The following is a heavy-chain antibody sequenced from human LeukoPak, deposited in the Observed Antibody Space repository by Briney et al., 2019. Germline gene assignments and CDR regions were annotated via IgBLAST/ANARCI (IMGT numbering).Heavy chain of an antibody. CDR3: ARGYDYGATGDY. J-gene: IGHJ4*02. V-gene: IGHV3-21*01. CDR1: GFTFSSYS. CDR2: ISSSSSYI. D-gene: IGHD4-17*01. Sequence: GGSLRLSCAASGFTFSSYSMNWVRQAPGKGLEWVSSISSSSSYIYYADSVKGRFTISRGNAKNSLYLQMNSLRAEDTAVYYCARGYDYGATGDYWGQGTLVTVSS.